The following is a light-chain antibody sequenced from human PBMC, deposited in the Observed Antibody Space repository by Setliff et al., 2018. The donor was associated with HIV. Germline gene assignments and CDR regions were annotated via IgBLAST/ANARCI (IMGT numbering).Light chain of an antibody. J-gene: IGLJ1*01. CDR2: EVS. Sequence: QSVLTQPASVSGSPGQSITISCTGTSSDVGSYNYVSWYQQHPGKAPKLMISEVSNRPSGVSNRFSGSKSDNTASLTISGLQAEDEADYYCSSFLSTTTSVFGSGTKVTVL. V-gene: IGLV2-14*01. CDR3: SSFLSTTTSV. CDR1: SSDVGSYNY.